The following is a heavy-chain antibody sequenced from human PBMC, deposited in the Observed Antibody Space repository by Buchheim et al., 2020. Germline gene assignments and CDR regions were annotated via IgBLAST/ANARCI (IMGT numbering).Heavy chain of an antibody. D-gene: IGHD3-16*01. CDR2: INPSGCST. J-gene: IGHJ4*02. CDR3: ARGGLMITFGGPQDY. CDR1: GYTFTSYY. V-gene: IGHV1-46*03. Sequence: QVQLVQSGAEVKKPGASVKVSCKASGYTFTSYYMHWVRQAPGQGLEWMEIINPSGCSTSYAQKFQGRVTMTRDTSTSTVFMGLSSLRTEDMAVYYCARGGLMITFGGPQDYWGQGTL.